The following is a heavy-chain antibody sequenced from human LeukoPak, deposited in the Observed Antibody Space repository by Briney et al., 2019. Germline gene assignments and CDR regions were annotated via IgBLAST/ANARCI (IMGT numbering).Heavy chain of an antibody. V-gene: IGHV1-2*02. D-gene: IGHD2-2*02. CDR1: GYTFTGYY. J-gene: IGHJ6*02. CDR3: ASGRPYCSSTSCYIKDYYYGMDV. Sequence: APVKVSCKASGYTFTGYYMHWVRQAPGQGLEWMGWINPNSGGTNYAQKFQGRVTMTRDTSISTAYMELSRLRSDDTAVYYCASGRPYCSSTSCYIKDYYYGMDVWGQGTTVTVSS. CDR2: INPNSGGT.